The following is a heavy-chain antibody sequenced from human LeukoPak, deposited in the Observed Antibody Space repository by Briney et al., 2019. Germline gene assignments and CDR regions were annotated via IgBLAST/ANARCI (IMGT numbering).Heavy chain of an antibody. Sequence: SETLSLTCTVSGDSISSSNCYWGWIRQPPGTGLEWIGSIYFSGGTYYNASLKSRVTISVDTSKNQFSLKLSSVTAADTAVYYCARQTGSGLFSLPGGQGTLVTVSS. CDR1: GDSISSSNCY. CDR3: ARQTGSGLFSLP. V-gene: IGHV4-39*01. D-gene: IGHD3-10*01. CDR2: IYFSGGT. J-gene: IGHJ4*02.